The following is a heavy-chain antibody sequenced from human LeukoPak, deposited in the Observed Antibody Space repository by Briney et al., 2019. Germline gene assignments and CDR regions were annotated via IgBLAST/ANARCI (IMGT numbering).Heavy chain of an antibody. V-gene: IGHV4-59*01. CDR2: IYYSGST. CDR1: GGSISSYY. Sequence: SETLSLTCTVSGGSISSYYWSWIRQPPGKGLEWIGYIYYSGSTNYNPSLKSRVTISVDTSKNQFSLKLSSVTAADTAVYYCARIGSHCSGTSCYGDYWGQGALVTVSS. CDR3: ARIGSHCSGTSCYGDY. D-gene: IGHD2-2*01. J-gene: IGHJ4*02.